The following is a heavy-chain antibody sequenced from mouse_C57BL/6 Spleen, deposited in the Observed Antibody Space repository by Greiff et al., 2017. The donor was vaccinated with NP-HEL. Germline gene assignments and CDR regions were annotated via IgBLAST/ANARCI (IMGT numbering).Heavy chain of an antibody. CDR3: ARRGDYGAWYFDV. CDR1: GYAFSSSW. CDR2: IYPGDGDT. J-gene: IGHJ1*03. D-gene: IGHD2-4*01. Sequence: QVQLQQSGPELVKPGASVKISCKASGYAFSSSWMNWVKQRPGKGLEWIGRIYPGDGDTNYNGKFKGKATLTADKSSSTAYMQLSSLTSEDSAVYFCARRGDYGAWYFDVWGTGTTVTVSS. V-gene: IGHV1-82*01.